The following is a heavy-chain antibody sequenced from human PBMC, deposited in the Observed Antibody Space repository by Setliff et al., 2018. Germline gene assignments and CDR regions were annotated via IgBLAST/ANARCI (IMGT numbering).Heavy chain of an antibody. J-gene: IGHJ4*02. Sequence: SETLSLTCTVSGASISNRDYHWGWIRQSPGKGLEWIGHMYDSGSTYHNPSLKSRVTISVDTSKNQFSLKLSSVTAADTAVYYCARITSGIQLSPTSNDYWGQGTLVTVSS. V-gene: IGHV4-39*07. CDR2: MYDSGST. CDR1: GASISNRDYH. D-gene: IGHD1-1*01. CDR3: ARITSGIQLSPTSNDY.